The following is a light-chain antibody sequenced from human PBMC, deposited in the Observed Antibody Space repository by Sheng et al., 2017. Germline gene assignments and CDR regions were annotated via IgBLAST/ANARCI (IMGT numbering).Light chain of an antibody. CDR3: QQYNNWPPEFT. CDR2: GAS. J-gene: IGKJ4*01. CDR1: QSVSSN. Sequence: EIVMTQSPATLSVSPGERATLSCRASQSVSSNLAWYQQKPGQAPXLLIYGASTRATGIPARFXGSGSGXEFTLTISSLQSEDFAVYYCQQYNNWPPEFTFGGGTKVEIK. V-gene: IGKV3-15*01.